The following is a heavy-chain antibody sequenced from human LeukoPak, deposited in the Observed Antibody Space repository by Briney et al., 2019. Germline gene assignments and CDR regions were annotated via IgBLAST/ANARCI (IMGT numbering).Heavy chain of an antibody. CDR3: ASIPKVGAYYFDY. D-gene: IGHD3-16*01. Sequence: ASVKVSCKASGGTFSSYAISWVRQAPGQGLEWMGGIIPIFGTANYAQKFQGRVTITTDESTSTAYMELSSLRSEDTAVYYCASIPKVGAYYFDYWGQGTLVTVSS. CDR1: GGTFSSYA. J-gene: IGHJ4*02. CDR2: IIPIFGTA. V-gene: IGHV1-69*05.